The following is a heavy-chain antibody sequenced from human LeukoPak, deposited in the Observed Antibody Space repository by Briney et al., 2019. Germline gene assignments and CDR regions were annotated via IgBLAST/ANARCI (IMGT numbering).Heavy chain of an antibody. CDR1: GYTFTGYY. V-gene: IGHV1-2*02. Sequence: ASVKVSCKASGYTFTGYYMHWVRHAPGQGLEWMGWINPNSGGTNYAQKFQGRVTMTRDTSISTAYMELSRLKSDDTAVYYCARDPDGSGWYYYFDYWGQGTLVTVSS. J-gene: IGHJ4*02. CDR2: INPNSGGT. D-gene: IGHD6-19*01. CDR3: ARDPDGSGWYYYFDY.